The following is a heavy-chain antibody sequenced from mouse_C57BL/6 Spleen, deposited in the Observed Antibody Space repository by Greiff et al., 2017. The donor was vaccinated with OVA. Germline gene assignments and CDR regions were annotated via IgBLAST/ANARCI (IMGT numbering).Heavy chain of an antibody. J-gene: IGHJ2*01. Sequence: VQLQQSGAELVRPGTSVKVSCKASGYAFTNYLIEWVKQRPGQGLEWIGVINPGSGGTNYNEKFKGKATLTADKSSSTAYMQLSSLTAEDSAVYFGARSGGNFDYWGQGTTLTVSS. CDR2: INPGSGGT. V-gene: IGHV1-54*01. D-gene: IGHD3-2*02. CDR1: GYAFTNYL. CDR3: ARSGGNFDY.